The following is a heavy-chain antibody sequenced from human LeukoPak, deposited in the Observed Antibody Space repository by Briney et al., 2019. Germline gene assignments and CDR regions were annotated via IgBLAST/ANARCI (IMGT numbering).Heavy chain of an antibody. Sequence: GGSLRLSCAASGFTFSSYAMTWVRQAPGKGLEWVSGISGSGTSTYYADSVKGRFTISRDNSKNTLSLQMNSLRAEDTAVYYCAKLIYDSTAYIDAFDIWGQGTMVTVSS. D-gene: IGHD3-22*01. CDR3: AKLIYDSTAYIDAFDI. CDR1: GFTFSSYA. J-gene: IGHJ3*02. CDR2: ISGSGTST. V-gene: IGHV3-23*01.